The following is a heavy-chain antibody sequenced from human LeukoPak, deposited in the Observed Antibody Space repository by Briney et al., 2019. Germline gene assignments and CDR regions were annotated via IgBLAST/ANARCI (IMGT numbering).Heavy chain of an antibody. CDR3: ARLSFQAAALDY. J-gene: IGHJ4*02. CDR1: GGSISSYY. Sequence: PSETLSLTCTVSGGSISSYYWSWIRQPPGKGLEWIGYIYYSGSTNYNPSLKSRVTISVDTSKNQFSLKLSSVTAADTAVYYCARLSFQAAALDYWGQGTLVTVSS. V-gene: IGHV4-59*08. CDR2: IYYSGST. D-gene: IGHD6-13*01.